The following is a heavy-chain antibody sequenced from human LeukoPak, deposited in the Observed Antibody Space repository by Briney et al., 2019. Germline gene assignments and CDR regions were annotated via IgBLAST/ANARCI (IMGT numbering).Heavy chain of an antibody. J-gene: IGHJ4*02. V-gene: IGHV4-34*01. CDR3: WRKSGWYRSGYFEH. D-gene: IGHD6-19*01. CDR1: GWSFSSYD. CDR2: INHSGST. Sequence: PWESLSLTCAVYGWSFSSYDWSWIRQPPGKGLEWIGEINHSGSTIYYPSLKRRVSITVDTSTKQFSLKLISVTAAEDAVYYCWRKSGWYRSGYFEHWGQETLVTVSS.